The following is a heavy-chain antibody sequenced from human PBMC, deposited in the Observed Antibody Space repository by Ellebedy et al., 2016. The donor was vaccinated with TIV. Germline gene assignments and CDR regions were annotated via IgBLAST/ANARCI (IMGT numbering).Heavy chain of an antibody. CDR1: GGSFSGYY. V-gene: IGHV4-34*01. J-gene: IGHJ4*02. CDR2: SNPSGST. D-gene: IGHD2-15*01. Sequence: SETLSLTXAVYGGSFSGYYWSWIRQPPGKGLEWIGESNPSGSTNYNPSLKSRVTISVDTSKTQFSLNLSSVTAADTAVYYCVENGYYSLDHWGQGTLVTVSS. CDR3: VENGYYSLDH.